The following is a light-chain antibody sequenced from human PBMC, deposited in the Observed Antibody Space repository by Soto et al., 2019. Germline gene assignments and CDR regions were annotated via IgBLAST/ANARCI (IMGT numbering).Light chain of an antibody. Sequence: DIQMTQSPSSLSASVGDRVTITCRASQSISSYLNWYQQKPGKAPKLLIYAASSLQSGVPSRFSGSGSGTDFTLTISSLQPDDWAPFYCQQSYSTPLTVGGGSKVEIK. CDR2: AAS. J-gene: IGKJ4*01. CDR1: QSISSY. V-gene: IGKV1-39*01. CDR3: QQSYSTPLT.